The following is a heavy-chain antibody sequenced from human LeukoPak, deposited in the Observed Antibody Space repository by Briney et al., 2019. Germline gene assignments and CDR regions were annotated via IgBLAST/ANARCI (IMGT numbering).Heavy chain of an antibody. CDR2: IYYSGST. Sequence: SETLSLTCTVSGGSISSSSYYWGWIRQPPGKGLEWIGSIYYSGSTYYNPSLKSRVTISVDTSKNQFSPKLSSVTAADTAVYYCARDKVGATRHDAFDIWGQGTMVTVSS. D-gene: IGHD1-26*01. J-gene: IGHJ3*02. CDR1: GGSISSSSYY. V-gene: IGHV4-39*07. CDR3: ARDKVGATRHDAFDI.